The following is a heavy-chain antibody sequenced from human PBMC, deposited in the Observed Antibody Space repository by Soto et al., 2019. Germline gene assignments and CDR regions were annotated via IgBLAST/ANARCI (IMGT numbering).Heavy chain of an antibody. J-gene: IGHJ6*02. Sequence: SETLSLTCTVSGGSISSYYWSWIRQPPGKGLEWIGYIYYSGSTYYNPSLKSRVTISVDTSKNQFSLKLSSVTAADTAVYYCARHDFWSGYYNYYGMDVWGQGTTVTVSS. CDR2: IYYSGST. D-gene: IGHD3-3*01. CDR1: GGSISSYY. V-gene: IGHV4-59*08. CDR3: ARHDFWSGYYNYYGMDV.